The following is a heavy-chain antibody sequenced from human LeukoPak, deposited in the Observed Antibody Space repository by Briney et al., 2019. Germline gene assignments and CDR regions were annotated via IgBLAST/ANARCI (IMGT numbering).Heavy chain of an antibody. Sequence: GGSLRLSCAASGFTVSSNYMSWVRQAPGKGLEWGSVIYSGGSTYYADSVKGRFTISRDNSKNTLYLQMNSLRAEDTAVYYCASEWDSSGWYEGYWGQGTLVTVSS. V-gene: IGHV3-53*01. CDR2: IYSGGST. D-gene: IGHD6-19*01. CDR3: ASEWDSSGWYEGY. CDR1: GFTVSSNY. J-gene: IGHJ4*02.